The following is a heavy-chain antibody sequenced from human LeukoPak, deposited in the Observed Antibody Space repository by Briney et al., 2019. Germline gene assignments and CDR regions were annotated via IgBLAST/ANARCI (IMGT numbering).Heavy chain of an antibody. CDR3: ARRVDYDFWSGPYADY. CDR2: ISAYNGNT. J-gene: IGHJ4*02. Sequence: GASVKVSCKASGYTFTSYGISWERQAPGQGLEWMGWISAYNGNTNYAQKLQGRVTMTTDTSTSTAYMELRSLRSDDTAVYYCARRVDYDFWSGPYADYWGQGTLVTVSS. D-gene: IGHD3-3*01. CDR1: GYTFTSYG. V-gene: IGHV1-18*01.